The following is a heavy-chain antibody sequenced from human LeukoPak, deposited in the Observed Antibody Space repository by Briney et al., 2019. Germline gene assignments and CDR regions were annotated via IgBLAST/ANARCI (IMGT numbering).Heavy chain of an antibody. CDR3: AKTIRLSGVTFYVMDV. V-gene: IGHV3-23*01. CDR2: ISDSGAGT. Sequence: GGSLRLSCAASGYTFGTYAMTWVRQAPGKRLEWVSGISDSGAGTNYADSVKGRFTISRDNSKNTLFLQMNSLRAEDTAIYYCAKTIRLSGVTFYVMDVWGRGTTVTVSS. D-gene: IGHD3-3*01. J-gene: IGHJ6*02. CDR1: GYTFGTYA.